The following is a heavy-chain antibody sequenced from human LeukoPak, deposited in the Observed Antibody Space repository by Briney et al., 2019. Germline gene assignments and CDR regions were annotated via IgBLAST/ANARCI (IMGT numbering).Heavy chain of an antibody. V-gene: IGHV4-38-2*02. J-gene: IGHJ4*02. CDR3: ASAEDSSGYYGFGY. CDR2: IYHSGST. D-gene: IGHD3-22*01. CDR1: GYSISSGYY. Sequence: SETLSLTCIVSGYSISSGYYWGWIRQPPGKGLEWIGSIYHSGSTYYNPSLKSRVTISIDTSKNQFSLTLSSVTAADTAVYYCASAEDSSGYYGFGYWGQGTLVTVSS.